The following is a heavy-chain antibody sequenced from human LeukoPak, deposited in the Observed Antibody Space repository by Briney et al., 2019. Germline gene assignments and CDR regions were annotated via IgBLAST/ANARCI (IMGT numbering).Heavy chain of an antibody. V-gene: IGHV4-31*03. CDR2: IYYSGST. CDR1: GGSISSGGYY. D-gene: IGHD2-2*02. Sequence: PSETLSLTCTVSGGSISSGGYYWSWIRQHSGKGLEWIGYIYYSGSTYYNPSLKSRVTISVDTSKNQFSLKLSSVTAADTAVYYCAREPTYRYYYYGMDVWGQGTTVTVSS. J-gene: IGHJ6*02. CDR3: AREPTYRYYYYGMDV.